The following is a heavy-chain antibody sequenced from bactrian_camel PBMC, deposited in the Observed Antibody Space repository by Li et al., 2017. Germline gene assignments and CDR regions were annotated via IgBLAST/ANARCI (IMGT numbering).Heavy chain of an antibody. CDR2: ISKSAKRT. J-gene: IGHJ4*01. CDR1: GFIFSNYA. V-gene: IGHV3S31*01. Sequence: VQLVESGGGLVQPGGSLRLSCAASGFIFSNYAMSWVRQVPGKGLEWVASISKSAKRTFYIDSVKGRFTISRDNAKATLYLQLSDLKTEDTGMYYCALDTAWGGYRSWGQGTQVTVS. D-gene: IGHD5*01. CDR3: ALDTAWGGYRS.